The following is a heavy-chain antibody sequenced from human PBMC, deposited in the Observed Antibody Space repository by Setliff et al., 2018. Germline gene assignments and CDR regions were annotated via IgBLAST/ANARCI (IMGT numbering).Heavy chain of an antibody. CDR3: ASYEGDDYGDYYFDY. CDR1: GYTFTSYG. CDR2: ISACNGNT. V-gene: IGHV1-18*01. J-gene: IGHJ4*02. D-gene: IGHD4-17*01. Sequence: ASVKVSCEASGYTFTSYGISWVRQAPGQGLEWMGWISACNGNTNYAQKFQGRVTITADKSTSTAYMELSSLRSEDTAVYYCASYEGDDYGDYYFDYWGQGTLVTVSS.